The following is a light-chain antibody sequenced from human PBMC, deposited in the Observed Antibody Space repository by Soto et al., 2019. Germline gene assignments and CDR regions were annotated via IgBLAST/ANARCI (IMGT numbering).Light chain of an antibody. Sequence: EIVMTQPPGTLSGSPGPRATLSCRATKSVCSNLVWNQQKPGQAPSLLIYGASTRATGIPAEFSGSGSGTEITLTIDRLESEDLARYCRQQYNDWVTLGGGTKVQI. CDR2: GAS. J-gene: IGKJ4*01. CDR1: KSVCSN. V-gene: IGKV3-15*01. CDR3: QQYNDWVT.